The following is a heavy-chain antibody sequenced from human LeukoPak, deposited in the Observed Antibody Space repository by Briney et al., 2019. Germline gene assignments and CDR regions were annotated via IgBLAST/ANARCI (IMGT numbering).Heavy chain of an antibody. CDR3: ARWRVVVTAISSYYFDY. CDR2: IYYSGST. J-gene: IGHJ4*02. Sequence: SETLSLTCTVSGGSISSSSYYWGWIRQPPGKGLEWIVGIYYSGSTYYNPSLKSRVTISVDTSKNQFSLKLSSVTAADTAVYYCARWRVVVTAISSYYFDYWGQGTLVTVSS. V-gene: IGHV4-39*01. CDR1: GGSISSSSYY. D-gene: IGHD2-21*02.